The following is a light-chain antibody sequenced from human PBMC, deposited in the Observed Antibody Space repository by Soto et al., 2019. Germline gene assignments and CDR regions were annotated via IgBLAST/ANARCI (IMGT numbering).Light chain of an antibody. CDR2: SAS. Sequence: DIQMTQSPYSLSASLGDSVTITCRASQNIRTYLNWYQQKPGRAPKLLIHSASALPSGVPSRFSGSGSGTEFPLTMSGLQPEDFASYYCQQGHSTPYTFGQGTKVEIK. J-gene: IGKJ2*01. CDR3: QQGHSTPYT. CDR1: QNIRTY. V-gene: IGKV1-39*01.